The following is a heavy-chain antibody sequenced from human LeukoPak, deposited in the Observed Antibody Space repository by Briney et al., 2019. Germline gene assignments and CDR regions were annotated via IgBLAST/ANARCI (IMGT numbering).Heavy chain of an antibody. CDR3: AREYYYGSGSYSWFDP. Sequence: SETLSLTCAVSGGSISSGGYSWSWIRQPPGKGLEWIGYIYHSGSTYYNPSLKSRVTISVDRSKNRFSLKLSSVTAADTAVYYCAREYYYGSGSYSWFDPWGQGTLVTVSS. J-gene: IGHJ5*02. CDR1: GGSISSGGYS. V-gene: IGHV4-30-2*01. CDR2: IYHSGST. D-gene: IGHD3-10*01.